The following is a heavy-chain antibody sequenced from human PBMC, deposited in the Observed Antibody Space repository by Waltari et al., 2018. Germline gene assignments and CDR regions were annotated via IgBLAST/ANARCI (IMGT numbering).Heavy chain of an antibody. CDR2: INAGNGNT. Sequence: VPLVPSGAAVPPPGASVTVSCPASGSPFTSYAMTWVRQAPGQRLEWMGWINAGNGNTKYSQKFQGRVTITRDTSASTAYMELSSLRSEDTAVYYCARTQGFGSWNYDYWGQGTLVTVSS. V-gene: IGHV1-3*01. CDR3: ARTQGFGSWNYDY. D-gene: IGHD1-26*01. CDR1: GSPFTSYA. J-gene: IGHJ4*02.